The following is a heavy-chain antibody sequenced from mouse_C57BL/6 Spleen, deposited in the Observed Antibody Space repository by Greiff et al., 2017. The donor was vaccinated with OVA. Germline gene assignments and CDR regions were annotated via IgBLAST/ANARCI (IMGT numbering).Heavy chain of an antibody. Sequence: QVQLKQSGPELVKPGASVKISCKASGYAFSSSWMNWVKQRPGKGLEWIGRIYPGDGDTNYNGKFKGKATLTADKSSSTAYMQLSSLTSEDSAVYFCARTHYYGSSYGGVDYWGQGTTLTVSS. CDR3: ARTHYYGSSYGGVDY. CDR2: IYPGDGDT. V-gene: IGHV1-82*01. J-gene: IGHJ2*01. D-gene: IGHD1-1*01. CDR1: GYAFSSSW.